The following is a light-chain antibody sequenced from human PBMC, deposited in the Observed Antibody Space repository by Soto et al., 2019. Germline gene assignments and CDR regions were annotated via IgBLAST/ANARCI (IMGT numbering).Light chain of an antibody. J-gene: IGLJ2*01. V-gene: IGLV1-51*01. CDR3: GTWDSSLSAGV. CDR1: SSNIGNNY. CDR2: DNN. Sequence: QSVLTQPPSVSAAPGQTVTISCSGISSNIGNNYVSWYQQLPGTAPKLLIYDNNKRPSGIPDRFSGSKSGTSATLGITGLQTGDEADYYCGTWDSSLSAGVFGGGTQLTVL.